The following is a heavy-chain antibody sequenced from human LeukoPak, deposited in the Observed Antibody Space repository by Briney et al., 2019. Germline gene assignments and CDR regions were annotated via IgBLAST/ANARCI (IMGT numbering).Heavy chain of an antibody. CDR2: ISSSSTYI. J-gene: IGHJ4*02. Sequence: GGSLRLYCAGSDFTFSSYTMNWVRQAPGKGLEWVSSISSSSTYIYYADSVKGRFTISRDNAKKSLYLHVNSLRAEDTAVYYCARDIYGGHDYWGQGTLLTVSS. CDR1: DFTFSSYT. CDR3: ARDIYGGHDY. V-gene: IGHV3-21*01. D-gene: IGHD2-21*01.